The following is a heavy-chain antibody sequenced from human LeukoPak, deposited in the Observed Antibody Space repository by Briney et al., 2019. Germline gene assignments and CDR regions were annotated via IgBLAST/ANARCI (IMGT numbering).Heavy chain of an antibody. Sequence: GGSLRLTCAASGFIFDDYVMHWVRQVPGKGLEWVSLINWDGGSTYYADSVKGRFTISRDNAKNSLYLQMNSLRAEDTALYHCARGLYYYYDSSFQHWGQGTLVTVSS. V-gene: IGHV3-43D*03. CDR3: ARGLYYYYDSSFQH. D-gene: IGHD3-22*01. J-gene: IGHJ1*01. CDR2: INWDGGST. CDR1: GFIFDDYV.